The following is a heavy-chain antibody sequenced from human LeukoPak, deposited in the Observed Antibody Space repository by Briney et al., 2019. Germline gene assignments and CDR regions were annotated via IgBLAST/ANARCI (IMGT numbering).Heavy chain of an antibody. D-gene: IGHD3-9*01. CDR2: INHSGST. V-gene: IGHV4-34*01. CDR1: GGSFSGYY. J-gene: IGHJ5*02. CDR3: ARGPKYYDISTGTRARGYWFDP. Sequence: SETLSLTCAVYGGSFSGYYWSWIRQPPGKGLEWIGEINHSGSTNYNPSLKSRVTISVDTSKNQFSLKLSSVTAADTAVYYCARGPKYYDISTGTRARGYWFDPWGQGTLVTVSS.